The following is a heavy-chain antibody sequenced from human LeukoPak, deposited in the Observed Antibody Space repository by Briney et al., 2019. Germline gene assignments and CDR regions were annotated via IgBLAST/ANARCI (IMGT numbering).Heavy chain of an antibody. CDR3: AKETVAAPPIDY. V-gene: IGHV3-23*01. CDR2: ISGSAYST. J-gene: IGHJ4*02. D-gene: IGHD6-19*01. CDR1: GFAFSSYA. Sequence: GGSLRLSCAASGFAFSSYAMSWVRQAPGKGREWVSAISGSAYSTYYADSVKGRFTISKDNSKNTLSLQMNSLRAEDTAVYYCAKETVAAPPIDYWGQGTLVTVSS.